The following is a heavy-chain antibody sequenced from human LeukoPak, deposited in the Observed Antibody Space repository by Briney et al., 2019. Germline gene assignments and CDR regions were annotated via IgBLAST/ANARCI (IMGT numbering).Heavy chain of an antibody. CDR1: GFTFSSYG. J-gene: IGHJ4*02. Sequence: PGGSLRLSCAASGFTFSSYGMHWVRQAPGKGLEWVAVIWYDGSNKYYADSVKGRFTISRDNSKNTLYLQMNSLRAEDTAVYYCAREGIAAAGEYYFDYWGQGTLVTVSS. D-gene: IGHD6-13*01. CDR3: AREGIAAAGEYYFDY. CDR2: IWYDGSNK. V-gene: IGHV3-33*01.